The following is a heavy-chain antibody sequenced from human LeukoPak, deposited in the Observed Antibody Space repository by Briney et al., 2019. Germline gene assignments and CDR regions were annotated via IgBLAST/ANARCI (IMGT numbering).Heavy chain of an antibody. D-gene: IGHD3-22*01. CDR2: ISYDGSNK. CDR3: AKDAYYYDSNAHFDY. V-gene: IGHV3-30*18. CDR1: GFTFGDYG. J-gene: IGHJ4*02. Sequence: GGSLRLSCITSGFTFGDYGLSWVRQAPGKGLEWVAVISYDGSNKYYADSVKGRFTISRDNSKNTLYLQMNSPRAEDTAVYYCAKDAYYYDSNAHFDYWGQGTLVTVSS.